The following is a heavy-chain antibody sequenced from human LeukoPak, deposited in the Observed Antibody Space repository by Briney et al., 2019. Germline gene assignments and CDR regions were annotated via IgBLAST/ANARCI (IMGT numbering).Heavy chain of an antibody. CDR2: ISYDGSNK. CDR1: GFTFSSYA. J-gene: IGHJ5*02. CDR3: AKVYGSGSRYP. Sequence: GRSLRLSCAASGFTFSSYAMHWVRQAPGKGLEWVAVISYDGSNKYYADSVKGRFTISRDNSKNTLYLQMNSLRAEDTAVYYCAKVYGSGSRYPWGQGTLVTVSS. D-gene: IGHD3-10*01. V-gene: IGHV3-30-3*01.